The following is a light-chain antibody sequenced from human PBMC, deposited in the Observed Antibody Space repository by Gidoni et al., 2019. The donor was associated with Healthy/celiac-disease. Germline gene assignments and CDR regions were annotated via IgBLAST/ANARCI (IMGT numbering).Light chain of an antibody. CDR3: QQSYSPFT. Sequence: DIQMTQSPSSLSASVGDRVTITCRASQSISSYLNWYQQKPGKAPKLLIYAASSLQSGVPSRFSGSGSGTDFTLTISSLQHEDFATYYCQQSYSPFTFXPXTKVDIK. V-gene: IGKV1-39*01. J-gene: IGKJ3*01. CDR1: QSISSY. CDR2: AAS.